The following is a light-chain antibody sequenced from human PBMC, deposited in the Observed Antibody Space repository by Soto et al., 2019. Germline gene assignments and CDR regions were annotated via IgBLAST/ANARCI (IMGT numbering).Light chain of an antibody. V-gene: IGKV3-20*01. Sequence: EIVLTQAPATLSLSPGERATLSCRASQTVSNYLLWYQQKPGQAPRLLIYAASTRATGIPDRFSGSGSGTDFTLTISRLGPEDFAVYYCQQYGDSPWTFGQGTKVDIK. CDR2: AAS. J-gene: IGKJ1*01. CDR1: QTVSNY. CDR3: QQYGDSPWT.